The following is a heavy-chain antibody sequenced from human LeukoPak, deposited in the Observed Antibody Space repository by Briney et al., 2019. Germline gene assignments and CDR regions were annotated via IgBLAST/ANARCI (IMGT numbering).Heavy chain of an antibody. D-gene: IGHD2-15*01. CDR2: SYHGGST. J-gene: IGHJ5*02. CDR3: ARMVVDVTRWFDP. CDR1: GDSMSSSRFS. Sequence: SKTLSLTCDVSGDSMSSSRFSWSWLRQPPGKGLEWIGYSYHGGSTHYNPSLQSRVTISVDRSKKQFSLILNSVAAADTAVYYCARMVVDVTRWFDPCGQGTLVTVSS. V-gene: IGHV4-30-2*01.